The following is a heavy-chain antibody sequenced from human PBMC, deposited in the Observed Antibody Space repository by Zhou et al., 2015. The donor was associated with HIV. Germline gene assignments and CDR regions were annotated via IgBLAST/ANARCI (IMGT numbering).Heavy chain of an antibody. CDR3: ARPDYYDSSGYYYLGAFDI. J-gene: IGHJ3*02. CDR1: GGTFSSYA. CDR2: IIPIFGTA. Sequence: QVQLVQSGAEVKKPGSSVKVSCKASGGTFSSYAISWVRQAPGQGLEWMGGIIPIFGTANYAQKFQGRVTITADESTSTAYMELSSLRSEDTAVYYCARPDYYDSSGYYYLGAFDIWGQGTMVTVSS. V-gene: IGHV1-69*01. D-gene: IGHD3-22*01.